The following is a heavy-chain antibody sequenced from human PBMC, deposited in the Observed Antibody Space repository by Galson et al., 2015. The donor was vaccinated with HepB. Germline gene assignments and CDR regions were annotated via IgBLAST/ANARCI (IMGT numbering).Heavy chain of an antibody. CDR1: GYSFTSYW. V-gene: IGHV4-34*01. D-gene: IGHD6-13*01. Sequence: QSGAEVKKPGESLRISCKGSGYSFTSYWISWVRQMPGKGLEWIGEINHSGSTNYNPSLKSRVTISVDTSKNQFSLKLSSVTAADAAVYYCAREGLYSSSWFYYYYGMDVWGQGTTVTVSS. CDR3: AREGLYSSSWFYYYYGMDV. J-gene: IGHJ6*02. CDR2: INHSGST.